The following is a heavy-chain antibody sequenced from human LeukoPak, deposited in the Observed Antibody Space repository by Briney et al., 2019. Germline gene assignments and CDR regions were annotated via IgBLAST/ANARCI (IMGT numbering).Heavy chain of an antibody. CDR3: AKDSGYGDYAYDY. J-gene: IGHJ4*02. Sequence: GGSLRLSCAASGFTFSSYAMHWVRQAPGKGLEWVAFIRYDGNKRYYADPVKGQFTISRDDFKNTLYLQMNSLRPEDTAVYYCAKDSGYGDYAYDYWGQGTLVTVSS. D-gene: IGHD4-17*01. V-gene: IGHV3-30*02. CDR2: IRYDGNKR. CDR1: GFTFSSYA.